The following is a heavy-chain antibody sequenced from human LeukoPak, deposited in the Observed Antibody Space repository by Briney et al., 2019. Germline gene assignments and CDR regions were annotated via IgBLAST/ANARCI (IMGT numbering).Heavy chain of an antibody. J-gene: IGHJ5*02. CDR2: IYTSGST. CDR1: GDSISSARYY. D-gene: IGHD6-6*01. CDR3: ARCYFIATRLLWFDP. V-gene: IGHV4-61*02. Sequence: SQTLSLTCSVSGDSISSARYYWSWIRQPAGKGLEWIGRIYTSGSTDYNPSLKSRVTMSVDTSKNQFSLKLSSVTAADTAVFYCARCYFIATRLLWFDPWGQGSLVTVSS.